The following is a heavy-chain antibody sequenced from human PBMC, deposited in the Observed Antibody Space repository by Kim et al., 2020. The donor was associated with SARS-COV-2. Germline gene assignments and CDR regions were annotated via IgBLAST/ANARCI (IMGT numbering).Heavy chain of an antibody. J-gene: IGHJ6*02. CDR3: ATSISRRRGMDV. V-gene: IGHV1-24*01. D-gene: IGHD6-6*01. Sequence: IYARKFPGRVTMTEDTSTDTAYMELSSLRSEDTAVYYCATSISRRRGMDVWGQGTTVTVSS.